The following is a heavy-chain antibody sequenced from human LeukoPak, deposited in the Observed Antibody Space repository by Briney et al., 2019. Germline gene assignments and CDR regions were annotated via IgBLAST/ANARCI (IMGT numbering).Heavy chain of an antibody. D-gene: IGHD3-16*01. CDR2: IYDSGST. V-gene: IGHV4-59*05. J-gene: IGHJ5*02. CDR3: ARHYGP. CDR1: GGSISSYY. Sequence: LETLSLTCTVSGGSISSYYWSWIRQPPGKGLEWIGSIYDSGSTYYNPSLKSRVTISVDTSKNQFSLKLNSVTAADTAVYYCARHYGPWGQGTLVTVSS.